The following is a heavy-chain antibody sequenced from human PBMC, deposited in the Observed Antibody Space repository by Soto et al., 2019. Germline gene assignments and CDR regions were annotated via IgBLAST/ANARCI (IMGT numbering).Heavy chain of an antibody. CDR3: AKGYDAIGVASIRGHYYGMDV. D-gene: IGHD3-3*01. CDR1: GFTFSSYG. Sequence: QVQLVESGGGVVQPGRSLRLSCAASGFTFSSYGMHWVRQAPGKGLEWVAVISYDGSSKYYTDSVKGRFTISRDNSKNRLNLKMNSLRVEDTAGYYCAKGYDAIGVASIRGHYYGMDVWGQGTTVTVSS. CDR2: ISYDGSSK. V-gene: IGHV3-30*18. J-gene: IGHJ6*02.